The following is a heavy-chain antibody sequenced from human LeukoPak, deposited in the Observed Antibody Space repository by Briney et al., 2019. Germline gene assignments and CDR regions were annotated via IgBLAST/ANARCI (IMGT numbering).Heavy chain of an antibody. Sequence: EASVKVSCKASGYTFTGYYMHWVRQAPGQGLEWMGWINPNSGGTNYAQKFQGRVTMTRDTSISTAYMELSRLRSDDTAVYYCAREITSSGGSYPGAVDYWGQGTLVTVSS. CDR2: INPNSGGT. CDR1: GYTFTGYY. V-gene: IGHV1-2*02. D-gene: IGHD1-26*01. J-gene: IGHJ4*02. CDR3: AREITSSGGSYPGAVDY.